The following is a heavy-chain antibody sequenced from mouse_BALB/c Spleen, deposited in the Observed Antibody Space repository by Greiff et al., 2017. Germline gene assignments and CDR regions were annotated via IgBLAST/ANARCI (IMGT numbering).Heavy chain of an antibody. CDR3: ARSGNYEYFDV. J-gene: IGHJ1*01. CDR1: GYTFTDYA. D-gene: IGHD2-1*01. V-gene: IGHV1S137*01. Sequence: VQLQQSGAELVRPGVSVKISCKGSGYTFTDYAMHWVKQSHAKSLEWIGVISTYYGDASYNQKFKGKATMTVDKSSSTAYMELARLTSEDSAIYYCARSGNYEYFDVWGAGTTVTVSS. CDR2: ISTYYGDA.